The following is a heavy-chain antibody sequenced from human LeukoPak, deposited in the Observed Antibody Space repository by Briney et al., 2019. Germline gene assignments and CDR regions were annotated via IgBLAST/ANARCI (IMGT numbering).Heavy chain of an antibody. J-gene: IGHJ4*02. D-gene: IGHD6-19*01. CDR1: GDSVSINSAA. CDR3: ARSYSSGLHY. V-gene: IGHV6-1*01. CDR2: TYYRAKWYY. Sequence: SQTLSLTFAISGDSVSINSAAWNWIRQSPSRGLEWLGRTYYRAKWYYDYAISVKSRITINPDTSKNQFSLQLNSVTPEDTAVYYCARSYSSGLHYWGQGTLVTVSS.